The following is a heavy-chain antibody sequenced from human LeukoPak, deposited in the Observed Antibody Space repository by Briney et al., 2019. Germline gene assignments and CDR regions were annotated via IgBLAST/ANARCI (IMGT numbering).Heavy chain of an antibody. CDR2: ISWDGNST. CDR1: GFPLETNP. V-gene: IGHV3-43*01. J-gene: IGHJ6*03. Sequence: GSLRPSFANSGFPLETNPMSRVRQAPRKGLEWVSLISWDGNSTYYADSVKGRFTISRDNSKNSLYLQMNSLRTEDTALYYCAKDKERIAAAGPYYYYYYYMDVWGKGTTVTVSS. CDR3: AKDKERIAAAGPYYYYYYYMDV. D-gene: IGHD6-13*01.